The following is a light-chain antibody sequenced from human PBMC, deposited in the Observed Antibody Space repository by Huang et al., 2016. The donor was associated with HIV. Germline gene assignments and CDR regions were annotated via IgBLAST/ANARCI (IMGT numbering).Light chain of an antibody. CDR1: QSINSN. CDR2: GAS. Sequence: EIVMTQSPATLSVSPGERATVSCRASQSINSNIAWYQQKPGQAPRLLIYGASTRATSVPARFRGSGSGTDFTLTISSLQSEDFAFYYCQHYNNWPPLVTFGGGTKVEIK. V-gene: IGKV3-15*01. J-gene: IGKJ4*01. CDR3: QHYNNWPPLVT.